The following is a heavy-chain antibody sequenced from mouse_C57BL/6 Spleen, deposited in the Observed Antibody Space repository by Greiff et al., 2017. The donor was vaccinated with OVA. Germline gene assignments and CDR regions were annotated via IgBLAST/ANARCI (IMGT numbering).Heavy chain of an antibody. J-gene: IGHJ1*03. CDR2: ISSGSSTI. CDR1: GFTFSDYG. D-gene: IGHD2-5*01. CDR3: AIGDYSNYGGYFDV. Sequence: EVKLVESGGGLVKPGGSLKLSCAASGFTFSDYGMHWVRQAPEKGLEWVAYISSGSSTIYYADTVKGRFTISRDNAKNTLFLQMTSLRSEDTAMDYCAIGDYSNYGGYFDVWGTGTTVTVSS. V-gene: IGHV5-17*01.